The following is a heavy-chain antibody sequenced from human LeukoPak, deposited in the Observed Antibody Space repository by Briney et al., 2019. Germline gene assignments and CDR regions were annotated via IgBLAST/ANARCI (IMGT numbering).Heavy chain of an antibody. V-gene: IGHV4-34*01. D-gene: IGHD6-19*01. CDR2: INHSGST. Sequence: PSETLSLTCAVYGGSFSGYYWSWIRQPPGKGLEWIGEINHSGSTNYNPSLKSRVTISVDTSKNQFSLKLSSVTAADTAVYYCARGYSSGLIDYWGQGTLVTVSS. CDR3: ARGYSSGLIDY. CDR1: GGSFSGYY. J-gene: IGHJ4*02.